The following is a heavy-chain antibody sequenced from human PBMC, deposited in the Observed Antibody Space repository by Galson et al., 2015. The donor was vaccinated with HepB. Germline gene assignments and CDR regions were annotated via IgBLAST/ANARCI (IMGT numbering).Heavy chain of an antibody. Sequence: SVKVSCKASGYTFTSYAMHWVRQAPGQRLEWMGWINAGNGNTKYSQKFQGRVTITRDTSASAAYMELSSRRSEDTAVYYCARPAAATPWGAFDIWGQGTMVTVSS. CDR2: INAGNGNT. CDR3: ARPAAATPWGAFDI. V-gene: IGHV1-3*01. CDR1: GYTFTSYA. D-gene: IGHD1-26*01. J-gene: IGHJ3*02.